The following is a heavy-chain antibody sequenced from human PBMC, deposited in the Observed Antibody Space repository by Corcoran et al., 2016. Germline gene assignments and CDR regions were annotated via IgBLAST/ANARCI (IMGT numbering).Heavy chain of an antibody. CDR2: INHSGRT. CDR3: ARGFTMVRGVIITRFDP. V-gene: IGHV4-34*01. J-gene: IGHJ5*02. D-gene: IGHD3-10*01. Sequence: QVQLQQWGAGLLKPSETLSLTCAVYGGSFSGYYWSWIRQPPGKGLEWIGEINHSGRTNYNPSLKSRVTISVDTSKNQFSLKLSSVTAADTAVYYCARGFTMVRGVIITRFDPWGQGTLVTVSS. CDR1: GGSFSGYY.